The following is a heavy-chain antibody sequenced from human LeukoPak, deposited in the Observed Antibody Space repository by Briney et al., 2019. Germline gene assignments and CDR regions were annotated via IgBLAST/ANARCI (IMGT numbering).Heavy chain of an antibody. D-gene: IGHD1-26*01. CDR3: ARAVGVGATYFDY. V-gene: IGHV4-34*01. J-gene: IGHJ4*02. Sequence: PSETLSLTCAVYGGSFSGYYWSWFRQPPGKGLEWIGEINHSGSTNYNPSLKSRVTISVDTSKNQFSLKLSSVTAADTAVYYCARAVGVGATYFDYWGQGTLVTVSS. CDR1: GGSFSGYY. CDR2: INHSGST.